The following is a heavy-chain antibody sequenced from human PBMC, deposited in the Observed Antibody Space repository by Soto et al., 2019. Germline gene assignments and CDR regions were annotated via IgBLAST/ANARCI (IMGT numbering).Heavy chain of an antibody. D-gene: IGHD3-16*02. V-gene: IGHV3-30*03. CDR3: ARDWGSYRYTFY. J-gene: IGHJ4*02. CDR2: ISYDGSNK. Sequence: GGSLRLSCAASGFTFSSYGMHWVRQAPGKGLEWVAVISYDGSNKYYADSVKGRFTISRDNSKNTLYLQMNSLRAEDTAVYYCARDWGSYRYTFYWGQGTLVTVSS. CDR1: GFTFSSYG.